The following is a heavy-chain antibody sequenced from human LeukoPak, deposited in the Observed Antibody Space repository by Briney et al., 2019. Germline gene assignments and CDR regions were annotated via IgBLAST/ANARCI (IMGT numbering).Heavy chain of an antibody. V-gene: IGHV3-7*01. CDR1: GFTFSNYW. CDR3: ARVIRIGYYYYGMDV. Sequence: GGSLRLSCAASGFTFSNYWMSWVRQAPGKGLEWVANIKQDGSDEYYLDSVEGRFTISRDNAKNSLFLQMNSLRAEDTAVYYCARVIRIGYYYYGMDVWGQGTTVTVSS. D-gene: IGHD3-16*01. J-gene: IGHJ6*02. CDR2: IKQDGSDE.